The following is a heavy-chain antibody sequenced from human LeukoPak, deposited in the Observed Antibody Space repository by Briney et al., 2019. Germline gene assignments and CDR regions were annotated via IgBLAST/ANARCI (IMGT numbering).Heavy chain of an antibody. Sequence: PGGSLRLSCAASRFAFSSYGMHWVRQAPGKGLEWVAVISYDGSNKYYADSVKGRFTISRDNSKNTLYLQMNSLRAEDTAVYYCAKEGILEGYSSSFDWFDPWGQGTPVTVSS. J-gene: IGHJ5*02. D-gene: IGHD6-6*01. CDR2: ISYDGSNK. V-gene: IGHV3-30*18. CDR3: AKEGILEGYSSSFDWFDP. CDR1: RFAFSSYG.